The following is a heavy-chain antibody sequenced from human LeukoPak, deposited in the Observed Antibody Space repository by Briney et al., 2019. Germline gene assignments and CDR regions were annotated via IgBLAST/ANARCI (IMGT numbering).Heavy chain of an antibody. V-gene: IGHV3-74*01. J-gene: IGHJ4*02. Sequence: GGSLRLSCAASGFTFNNYWIHWVRQAPGKGLVWVSRVNPGGSIANFADSVKGRFTISRDNTKNTLFLQMNSLRAEDTAVYYCARGWFGVDYWGQGTLVTVSS. D-gene: IGHD3-10*01. CDR2: VNPGGSIA. CDR3: ARGWFGVDY. CDR1: GFTFNNYW.